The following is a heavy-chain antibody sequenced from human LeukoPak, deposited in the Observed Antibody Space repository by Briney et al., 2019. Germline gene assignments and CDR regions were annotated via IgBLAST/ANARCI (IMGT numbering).Heavy chain of an antibody. J-gene: IGHJ5*02. Sequence: GGSLRLSCAASGFTFSSYSMNWVRQAPGKGLEWVSSISSSSSYIYYADSVKGRFTISRDNAKNSLYLQMNSLRAEDTALYHCARAGLYRFLNWFDPWGQGTLVTVSS. CDR2: ISSSSSYI. V-gene: IGHV3-21*04. CDR1: GFTFSSYS. CDR3: ARAGLYRFLNWFDP. D-gene: IGHD2-8*01.